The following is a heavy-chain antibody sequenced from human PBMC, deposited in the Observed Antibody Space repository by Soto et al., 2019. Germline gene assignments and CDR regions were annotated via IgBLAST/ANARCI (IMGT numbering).Heavy chain of an antibody. J-gene: IGHJ4*02. CDR1: GGSFSGYY. CDR3: ARVGGYYDILTGYPRPLDY. CDR2: INHSGST. Sequence: SETLSLTCAVYGGSFSGYYWSWIGQPPGKGLEWIGEINHSGSTNYNPSLKSRVTISVDTSKNQFSLKLSSVTAADTAVYYCARVGGYYDILTGYPRPLDYWGQGTLDTVSS. V-gene: IGHV4-34*01. D-gene: IGHD3-9*01.